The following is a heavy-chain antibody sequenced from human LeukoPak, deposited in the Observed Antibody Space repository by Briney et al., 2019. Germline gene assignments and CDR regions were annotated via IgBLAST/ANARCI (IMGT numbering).Heavy chain of an antibody. J-gene: IGHJ5*02. CDR1: GYSISSGYY. CDR3: ARSYYDFGGGQQSWFDP. V-gene: IGHV4-38-2*02. CDR2: IYHSGST. Sequence: SETLSLTCTVSGYSISSGYYWGWIRQPPGKGLEWIGSIYHSGSTYYNPSLKSRVTISVDTSKNQFSLKLSSVTAADTAAYYCARSYYDFGGGQQSWFDPWGQGTLVTVSS. D-gene: IGHD3-3*01.